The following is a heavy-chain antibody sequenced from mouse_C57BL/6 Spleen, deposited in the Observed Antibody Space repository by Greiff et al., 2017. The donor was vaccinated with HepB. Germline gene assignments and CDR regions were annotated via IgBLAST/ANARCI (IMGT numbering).Heavy chain of an antibody. Sequence: EVKLMESGGGLVKPGGSLKLSCAASGFTFSSYAMSWVRQTPEKRLEWVATISDGGSYTYYPDNVKGRFTISRDNAKNNLYLQMSHLTSEDTAMYYCAGGRVAGYAMDYWGQGTSVTVSS. V-gene: IGHV5-4*03. CDR3: AGGRVAGYAMDY. CDR2: ISDGGSYT. J-gene: IGHJ4*01. D-gene: IGHD1-1*01. CDR1: GFTFSSYA.